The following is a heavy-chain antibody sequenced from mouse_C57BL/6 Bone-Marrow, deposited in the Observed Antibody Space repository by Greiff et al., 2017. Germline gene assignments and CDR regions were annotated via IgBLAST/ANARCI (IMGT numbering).Heavy chain of an antibody. CDR1: GYTFTSYW. D-gene: IGHD2-5*01. J-gene: IGHJ1*03. CDR3: ARPYYSNYWCFDD. Sequence: QVQLQQPGAELVKPGASVKLSCQASGYTFTSYWITWVKQRPGQGLEWIGDIYPGSGSTNYTEKFKSKATLAVDTSSSTAYLQLSSLTSEASAVYYGARPYYSNYWCFDDWGTGTTVTVSA. CDR2: IYPGSGST. V-gene: IGHV1-55*01.